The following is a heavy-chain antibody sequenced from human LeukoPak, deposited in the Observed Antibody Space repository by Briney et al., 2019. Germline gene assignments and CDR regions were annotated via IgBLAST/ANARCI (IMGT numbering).Heavy chain of an antibody. V-gene: IGHV1-2*02. CDR1: GYTFTGYY. CDR2: INPNSGGT. D-gene: IGHD3-10*01. CDR3: AREYYYGSGSSREFDP. Sequence: ASVKVSCKASGYTFTGYYMHWVRQAPGQGLEWMGWINPNSGGTNYAQKFQGRVTMTRDTSISTAYMELSRLRSDDTAVYYCAREYYYGSGSSREFDPWGQGTLVTVSS. J-gene: IGHJ5*02.